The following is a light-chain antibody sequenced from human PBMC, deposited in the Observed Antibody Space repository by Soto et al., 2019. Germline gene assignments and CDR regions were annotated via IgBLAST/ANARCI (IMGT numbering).Light chain of an antibody. CDR2: DVT. V-gene: IGLV2-8*01. CDR3: SSYASSGGHNYV. CDR1: SSDVDAYRY. Sequence: QSALTQPPSASGSPGQSVIISCTGTSSDVDAYRYVSWYQQHPGRAPKLLIYDVTKRPSGVPDRFSGSKSGNTASLTISGLQAEDEAVYYCSSYASSGGHNYVFATGTKVTVL. J-gene: IGLJ1*01.